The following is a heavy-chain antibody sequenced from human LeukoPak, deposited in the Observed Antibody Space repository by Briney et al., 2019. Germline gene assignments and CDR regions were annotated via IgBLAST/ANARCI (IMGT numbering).Heavy chain of an antibody. Sequence: PSETLSLTCTVSGGSISSGSYYWSWIRQPPGKGLEWIGEINHSGSTNYNPSLKSRVTISVDTSKNQFSLKLSFVTAADTAVYYCARGSSPPRYQQLVRTGRWYTFDPWGQGTLVTVSS. CDR1: GGSISSGSYY. CDR3: ARGSSPPRYQQLVRTGRWYTFDP. CDR2: INHSGST. J-gene: IGHJ5*02. V-gene: IGHV4-39*07. D-gene: IGHD6-6*01.